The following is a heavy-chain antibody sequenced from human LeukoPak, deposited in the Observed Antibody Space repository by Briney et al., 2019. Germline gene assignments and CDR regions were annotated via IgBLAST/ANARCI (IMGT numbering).Heavy chain of an antibody. Sequence: GGSLRLSCAASGFTFSSYEMNWVRQAPGKGLEWVSYISSSGSTIYYADSVKGRFTISRDNSKNTLYLQMNSLRAEDTAVYYCAKLPSYDILTGVFDYWGQGTLVTVSS. D-gene: IGHD3-9*01. CDR2: ISSSGSTI. V-gene: IGHV3-48*03. CDR1: GFTFSSYE. CDR3: AKLPSYDILTGVFDY. J-gene: IGHJ4*02.